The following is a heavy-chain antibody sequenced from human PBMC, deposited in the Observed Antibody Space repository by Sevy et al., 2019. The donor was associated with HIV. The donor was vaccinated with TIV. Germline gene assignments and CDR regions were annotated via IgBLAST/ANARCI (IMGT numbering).Heavy chain of an antibody. CDR3: AKDRVSGTYYTGDFDY. V-gene: IGHV3-23*01. J-gene: IGHJ4*02. CDR2: ISFSGGST. Sequence: GGSLRLSCAASGFTFSTYAMTWVRQAPGKGLEWVSVISFSGGSTYYADSVKGRFTISRDNSKNTLYLQMFSLRAGDTAVYYCAKDRVSGTYYTGDFDYWGQGTLVTVSS. CDR1: GFTFSTYA. D-gene: IGHD3-10*01.